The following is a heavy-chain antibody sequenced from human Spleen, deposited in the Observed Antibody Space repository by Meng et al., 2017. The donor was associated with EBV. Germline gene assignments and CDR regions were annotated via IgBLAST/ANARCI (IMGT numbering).Heavy chain of an antibody. CDR1: GLSLSTTGEG. J-gene: IGHJ5*02. CDR3: AHRGPYNFWSGYYDWFDP. V-gene: IGHV2-5*02. D-gene: IGHD3-3*01. CDR2: IYWDDDK. Sequence: QITLKESGPTLVKSTQTLTLTSSFSGLSLSTTGEGVGWIRQSPGKALEWLALIYWDDDKRYSPSLKSRLTITKDTSKNQAILTMTNMDPVDTATYYCAHRGPYNFWSGYYDWFDPWGQGTLVTVSS.